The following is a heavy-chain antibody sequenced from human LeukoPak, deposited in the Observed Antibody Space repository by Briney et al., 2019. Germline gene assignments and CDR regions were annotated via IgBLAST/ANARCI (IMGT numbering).Heavy chain of an antibody. CDR1: GYTFTSCG. CDR3: AREGGTAYCSGGSCYRGFDAFDI. J-gene: IGHJ3*02. Sequence: ASVKVSCKASGYTFTSCGISWVRQAPGQGLEWMGWISAYNGNTNYAQKLQGRVTMTTDTSTSTAYMELRSLRSDDTAVYYCAREGGTAYCSGGSCYRGFDAFDIWGQGTMVTVSS. D-gene: IGHD2-15*01. V-gene: IGHV1-18*01. CDR2: ISAYNGNT.